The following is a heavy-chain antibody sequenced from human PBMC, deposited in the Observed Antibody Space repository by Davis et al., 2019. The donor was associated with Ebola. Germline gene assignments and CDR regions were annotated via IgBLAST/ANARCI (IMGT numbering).Heavy chain of an antibody. J-gene: IGHJ4*02. CDR1: GFSFSDYY. Sequence: GGSLRLSCAASGFSFSDYYMTWIRQAPGKGLEWVSFISNSHSYTDYAGSVKGRFTISRDNSKNTLYLQMNSLGAEDTAVYYCAKDLHSSTWYNYCDNWGQGTLVTVSS. CDR2: ISNSHSYT. CDR3: AKDLHSSTWYNYCDN. D-gene: IGHD6-13*01. V-gene: IGHV3-11*05.